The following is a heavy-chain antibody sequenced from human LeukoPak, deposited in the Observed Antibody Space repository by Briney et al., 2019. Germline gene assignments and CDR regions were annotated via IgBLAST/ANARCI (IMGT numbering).Heavy chain of an antibody. CDR1: GFTFSSYS. D-gene: IGHD3-9*01. Sequence: GGSLRLSCAASGFTFSSYSMNWVRQAPGKGLEWVAFIRYDGSNKYYADSVKGRFTISRDNSKNTLYLQMNSLRAEDTAVYYCAKDGILTGYFWDYFDYWGQGTLVTVSS. V-gene: IGHV3-30*02. CDR2: IRYDGSNK. CDR3: AKDGILTGYFWDYFDY. J-gene: IGHJ4*02.